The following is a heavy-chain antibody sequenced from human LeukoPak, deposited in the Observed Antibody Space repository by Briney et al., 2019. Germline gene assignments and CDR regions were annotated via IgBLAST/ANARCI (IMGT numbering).Heavy chain of an antibody. V-gene: IGHV4-39*01. J-gene: IGHJ4*02. CDR3: ASGSAMIVVVTTPFDY. CDR1: GGSISSSSYY. Sequence: SETLSLTCTVSGGSISSSSYYWGWIRQPPGKGLEWIGSIYYGGSTYYNPSLKSRVTISVDTSKNQFSLKLSSVTAADTAVYYCASGSAMIVVVTTPFDYWGQGTLVTVSS. D-gene: IGHD3-22*01. CDR2: IYYGGST.